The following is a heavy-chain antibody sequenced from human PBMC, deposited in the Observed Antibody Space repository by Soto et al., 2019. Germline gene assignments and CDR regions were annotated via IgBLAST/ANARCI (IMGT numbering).Heavy chain of an antibody. CDR1: GFTFSSYE. CDR3: VPYYYDSSGYLGDNWFDP. Sequence: GGSLRLSCAASGFTFSSYEMNWVRQAPGKGLEWVSYISSSGSTIYYADSVKGRFTISRDNAKNSLYLQMNSLRAEDTAVYYCVPYYYDSSGYLGDNWFDPWGQGTLVTVSS. CDR2: ISSSGSTI. D-gene: IGHD3-22*01. V-gene: IGHV3-48*03. J-gene: IGHJ5*02.